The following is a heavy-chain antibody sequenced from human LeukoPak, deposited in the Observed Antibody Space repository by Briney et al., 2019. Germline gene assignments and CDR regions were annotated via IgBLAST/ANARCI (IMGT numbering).Heavy chain of an antibody. V-gene: IGHV4-30-4*08. J-gene: IGHJ4*02. CDR3: ARGARYCSSTSCYKHYFDY. CDR2: IYYSGST. D-gene: IGHD2-2*02. CDR1: GGSISSGDYY. Sequence: SETLSLTCTVSGGSISSGDYYWSWIRQPPGKGLEWIGYIYYSGSTYYNPSLKSRVTISVDTSKNQFSLKLSSVTAADTAVYYCARGARYCSSTSCYKHYFDYWGQGTLVTVSS.